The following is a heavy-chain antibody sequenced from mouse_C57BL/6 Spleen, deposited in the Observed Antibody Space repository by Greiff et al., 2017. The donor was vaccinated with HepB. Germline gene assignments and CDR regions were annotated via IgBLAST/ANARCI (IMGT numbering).Heavy chain of an antibody. V-gene: IGHV1-54*01. CDR2: INPGSGGT. CDR1: GYAFTNYL. D-gene: IGHD2-1*01. Sequence: LQESGAELVRPGTSVKVSCKASGYAFTNYLIEWVKQRPGQGLEWIGVINPGSGGTNYNEKFKGKATLTADKSSSTAYMQLSSLTSEDSAVYFCARSRGNYVGWYFDVWGTGTTVTVSS. CDR3: ARSRGNYVGWYFDV. J-gene: IGHJ1*03.